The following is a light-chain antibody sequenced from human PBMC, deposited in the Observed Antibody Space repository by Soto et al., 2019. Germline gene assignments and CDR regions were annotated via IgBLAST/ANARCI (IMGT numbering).Light chain of an antibody. Sequence: QSVLTQPASVSGSPGQSITISCTGTSSDVGGYNYVSWYQQHPGKAPKLMIYEVSHRPSGVSNRFSGSKSGNTASLTISGLQAEDEADYYCSSFTTTTTLGVAFGGGTKLTVL. CDR2: EVS. CDR1: SSDVGGYNY. J-gene: IGLJ2*01. V-gene: IGLV2-14*01. CDR3: SSFTTTTTLGVA.